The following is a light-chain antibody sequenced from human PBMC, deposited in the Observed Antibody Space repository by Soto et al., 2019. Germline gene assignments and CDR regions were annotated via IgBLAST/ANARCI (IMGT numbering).Light chain of an antibody. CDR2: GAS. CDR1: QSVTSSY. Sequence: EIVLTQSPGTLSLSPGERATLSCRASQSVTSSYLAWYQQTPGQAPRLLIYGASSRATGIPDSFSGSGSGTDFTLTISRLEPEDFAVYYCQQYGSSSYTFGQGTKLE. CDR3: QQYGSSSYT. V-gene: IGKV3-20*01. J-gene: IGKJ2*01.